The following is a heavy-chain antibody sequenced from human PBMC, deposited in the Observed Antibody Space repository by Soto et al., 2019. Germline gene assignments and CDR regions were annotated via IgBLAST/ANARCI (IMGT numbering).Heavy chain of an antibody. CDR2: IYPGDSDT. CDR1: GYSFTSYW. V-gene: IGHV5-51*01. Sequence: GECLKISCKGSGYSFTSYWIGWVRQMHGKGLEWMGIIYPGDSDTRYSPSFQGQVTISADKSISTADLQWSGLKASDTAMYYCARPTHCSSPSCPFDYWGQGTLVTVSS. D-gene: IGHD2-2*01. J-gene: IGHJ4*02. CDR3: ARPTHCSSPSCPFDY.